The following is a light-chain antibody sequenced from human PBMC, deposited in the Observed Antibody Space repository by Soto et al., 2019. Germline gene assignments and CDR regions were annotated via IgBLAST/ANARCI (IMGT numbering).Light chain of an antibody. V-gene: IGKV3-15*01. CDR3: QQYDNWPPLT. CDR1: QTINSN. J-gene: IGKJ4*01. CDR2: GAS. Sequence: VLTQSPATQSVSPGERATFSCRASQTINSNLAWYQQKPGQAPRLLIYGASTRATGIPARFSGSGSGTEFTLTISSLQSEDFALYYCQQYDNWPPLTFGGGTKVDI.